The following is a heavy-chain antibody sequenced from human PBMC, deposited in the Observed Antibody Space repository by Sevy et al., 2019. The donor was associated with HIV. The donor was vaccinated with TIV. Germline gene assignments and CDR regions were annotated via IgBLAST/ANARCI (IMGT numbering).Heavy chain of an antibody. J-gene: IGHJ4*02. CDR1: GFTFDSYA. Sequence: GGSLRLSCAASGFTFDSYAMHWVRQVAGKGLEWVSTISGSGYATYYADSVKGRFIISRDTSRNTLYLQMNSLRVEDSAVYFCAKDRVTVFGVVVTFDSWGQGTLVIVSS. CDR3: AKDRVTVFGVVVTFDS. CDR2: ISGSGYAT. V-gene: IGHV3-23*01. D-gene: IGHD3-3*01.